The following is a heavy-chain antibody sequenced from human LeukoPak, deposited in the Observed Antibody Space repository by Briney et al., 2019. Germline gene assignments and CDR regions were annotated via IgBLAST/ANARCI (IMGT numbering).Heavy chain of an antibody. D-gene: IGHD5-18*01. CDR3: AREPREYNYAPEY. J-gene: IGHJ4*02. V-gene: IGHV3-48*02. CDR2: ISSSSSTT. CDR1: GFTFSSYS. Sequence: GGSLRLSCAASGFTFSSYSMNWVRQAPGKGLEWGSYISSSSSTTFYEDSVKGRFTISRDNARNSLYLQMNRLRDEDTDVYYCAREPREYNYAPEYWGQGTLVTVSS.